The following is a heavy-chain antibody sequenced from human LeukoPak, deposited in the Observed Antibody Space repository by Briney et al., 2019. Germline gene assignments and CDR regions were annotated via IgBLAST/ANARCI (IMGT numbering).Heavy chain of an antibody. CDR2: ISGSGGST. CDR3: ASYGDYKDAFDI. CDR1: GFTFSSYA. D-gene: IGHD4-17*01. J-gene: IGHJ3*02. V-gene: IGHV3-23*01. Sequence: GGSLRLSCAASGFTFSSYAMSWVRQAPGKGLEWVSAISGSGGSTYHADSVKGRFTISRDNSKNTLYLQMNSLRAEDTAVYYCASYGDYKDAFDIWGQGTMVTVSS.